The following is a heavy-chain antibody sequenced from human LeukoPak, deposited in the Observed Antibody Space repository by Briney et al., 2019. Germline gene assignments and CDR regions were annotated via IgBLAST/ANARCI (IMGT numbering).Heavy chain of an antibody. V-gene: IGHV3-23*01. CDR1: GFTFSSYA. Sequence: GGSLRLSCAASGFTFSSYAMSWVRQAPGRGLEWVSSITGSAGSTSYADSVKGRFTISRDNSKNTLYLQMNSLRAEDTAVYYCARVRDGYFDYWGQGTLVTVSS. CDR2: ITGSAGST. CDR3: ARVRDGYFDY. J-gene: IGHJ4*02. D-gene: IGHD5-24*01.